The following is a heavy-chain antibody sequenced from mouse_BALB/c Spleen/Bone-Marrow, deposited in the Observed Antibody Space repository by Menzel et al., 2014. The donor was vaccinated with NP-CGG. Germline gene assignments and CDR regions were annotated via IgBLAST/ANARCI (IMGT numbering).Heavy chain of an antibody. CDR1: GYTFXSYW. CDR2: IDPSDSYT. Sequence: QVHGKQSGVEFVKPGASVKLSCKASGYTFXSYWMHWVKQRPGQGLEWIGEIDPSDSYTKYNQNFKGKATLTVDKSSSTAYMQLSSLTSVDSAVYYCARTYYDYDWFAYWGQGTLVTVSA. D-gene: IGHD2-4*01. CDR3: ARTYYDYDWFAY. V-gene: IGHV1-69*02. J-gene: IGHJ3*01.